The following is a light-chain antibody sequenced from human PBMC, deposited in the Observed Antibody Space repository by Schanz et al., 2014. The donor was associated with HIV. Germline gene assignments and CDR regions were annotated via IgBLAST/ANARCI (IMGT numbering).Light chain of an antibody. CDR1: QSIGTW. V-gene: IGKV1-5*03. Sequence: DIQMSQSQTALSASVGDKVTITCRASQSIGTWLAWYQQKPGKAPKVLIYKSSILQSGAPSRFSGSGSGTEFTLTISSLQPDDFAIYYCQQYKSYPLTFGGGTKVEIK. J-gene: IGKJ4*01. CDR3: QQYKSYPLT. CDR2: KSS.